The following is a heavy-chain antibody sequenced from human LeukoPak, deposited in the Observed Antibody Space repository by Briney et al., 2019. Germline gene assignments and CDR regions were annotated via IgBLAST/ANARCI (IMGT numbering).Heavy chain of an antibody. CDR1: GFTFSTYW. CDR3: ARASTTVPNLLDH. V-gene: IGHV3-74*01. J-gene: IGHJ4*02. Sequence: TGGSLRLSCAASGFTFSTYWMHWVRQAPGKGLAWVARIKGGGSSTIYADSVKGRFTISRDNSKNTLYLQTSSLRAEDTAVYYCARASTTVPNLLDHWGRGTLVTVSS. CDR2: IKGGGSST. D-gene: IGHD4-17*01.